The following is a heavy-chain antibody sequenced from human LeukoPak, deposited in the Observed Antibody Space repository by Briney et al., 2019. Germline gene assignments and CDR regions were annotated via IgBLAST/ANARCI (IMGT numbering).Heavy chain of an antibody. V-gene: IGHV1-24*01. D-gene: IGHD5-18*01. Sequence: EASVKVSCKASGGTFSSYAISWVRQAPGKGLEWMGGFDPEDGETIYAQKFQGRVTMTEDTSTDTAYMELSSLRSEDTAVYYCATQLWYSYGYDYWGQGTLVTVSS. CDR1: GGTFSSYA. CDR3: ATQLWYSYGYDY. CDR2: FDPEDGET. J-gene: IGHJ4*02.